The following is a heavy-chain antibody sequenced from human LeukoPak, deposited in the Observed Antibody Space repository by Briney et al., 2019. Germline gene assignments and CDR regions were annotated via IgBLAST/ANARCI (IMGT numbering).Heavy chain of an antibody. J-gene: IGHJ4*02. CDR3: ARHAPHGDGNKRGFDY. D-gene: IGHD2/OR15-2a*01. CDR1: GGSFSGYY. Sequence: SETLSLTCAVYGGSFSGYYWSWIRQPPGKGLEWIGEINLSGSTKYNPALKSRVTISVDTSKNQFSLKLSSVSAADTAVYHCARHAPHGDGNKRGFDYWGQGTLVTVSS. CDR2: INLSGST. V-gene: IGHV4-34*01.